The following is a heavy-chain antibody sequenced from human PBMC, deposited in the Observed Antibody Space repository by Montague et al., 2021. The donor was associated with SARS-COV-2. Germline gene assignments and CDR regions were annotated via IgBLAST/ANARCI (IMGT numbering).Heavy chain of an antibody. CDR2: FSNNGDT. CDR3: ARESDSYPSGTQYFDL. V-gene: IGHV4-39*07. CDR1: GGSISSSSYY. Sequence: SETLSLTCTVSGGSISSSSYYWGWIRQPPGKGLEWIAHFSNNGDTRYSPSLKSRVTISTDTSKNQFSLMMASVTAADTAVYFCARESDSYPSGTQYFDLWGRGTLVTVSS. J-gene: IGHJ2*01. D-gene: IGHD5-18*01.